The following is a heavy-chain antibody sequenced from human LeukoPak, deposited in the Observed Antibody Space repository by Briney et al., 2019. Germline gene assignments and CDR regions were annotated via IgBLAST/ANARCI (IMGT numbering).Heavy chain of an antibody. Sequence: GGSLRLSCAASGFTFSSYAMSWVRQAPGKGLEWVSAISGSGGSTYYADSVKGRFTISRDNAKNSLYLQMNSLRAEDTAVYYCAKDELMGILTAPDAFDIWGQGAMVTVSS. V-gene: IGHV3-23*01. CDR1: GFTFSSYA. D-gene: IGHD3-9*01. CDR3: AKDELMGILTAPDAFDI. J-gene: IGHJ3*02. CDR2: ISGSGGST.